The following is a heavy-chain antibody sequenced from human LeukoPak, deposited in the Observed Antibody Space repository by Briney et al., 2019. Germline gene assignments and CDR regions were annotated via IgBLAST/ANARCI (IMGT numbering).Heavy chain of an antibody. CDR2: IYYSGST. Sequence: SETLSLTCTVSGGSISSYYWSWIRQPPGKGLEWIGYIYYSGSTNYNPSLKSRVTISVDTSKNQFSLKLSSVTAADTAVYYCARHGSDYGDYRLADFDYWGQGTLVTVSS. J-gene: IGHJ4*02. D-gene: IGHD4-17*01. CDR1: GGSISSYY. V-gene: IGHV4-59*08. CDR3: ARHGSDYGDYRLADFDY.